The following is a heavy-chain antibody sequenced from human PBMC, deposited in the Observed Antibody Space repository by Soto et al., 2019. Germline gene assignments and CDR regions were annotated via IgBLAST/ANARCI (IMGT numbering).Heavy chain of an antibody. CDR1: GGSVSGCSYY. V-gene: IGHV4-61*01. CDR2: IYFSGRT. Sequence: PSETLSLTCTVSGGSVSGCSYYWNWIRQPPGKGLEWIGYIYFSGRTNYNPSLKSRVTISIDTSKNQFSLKLTSATAADTAVYYCSRDVDFGEEDFWGQGTTVTVSS. CDR3: SRDVDFGEEDF. J-gene: IGHJ6*02. D-gene: IGHD4-17*01.